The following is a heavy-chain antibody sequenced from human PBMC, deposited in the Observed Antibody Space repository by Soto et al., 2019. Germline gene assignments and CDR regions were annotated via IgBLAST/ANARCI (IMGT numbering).Heavy chain of an antibody. V-gene: IGHV4-30-2*01. J-gene: IGHJ4*02. Sequence: SETLSLTCDVSGDTISTGGYTWAWIRQPPGKALEWIGHTYHSGNPYYNPSLKSRVTISVDTSKNQFSLKLSSVTAADTAVYYCARGGNYYGSGSYYNRPFDFWGQGTLVTVSS. CDR3: ARGGNYYGSGSYYNRPFDF. CDR2: TYHSGNP. CDR1: GDTISTGGYT. D-gene: IGHD3-10*01.